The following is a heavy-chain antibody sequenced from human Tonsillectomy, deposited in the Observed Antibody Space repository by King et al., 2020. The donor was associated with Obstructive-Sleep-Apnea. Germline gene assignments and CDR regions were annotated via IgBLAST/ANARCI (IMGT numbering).Heavy chain of an antibody. V-gene: IGHV4-30-4*01. CDR2: IYYSGST. D-gene: IGHD3-22*01. J-gene: IGHJ4*02. Sequence: VQLQESGPGLVKPSQTLSLTCTVSGGSISSGDYYWSWIRQPPGKGLEWIGYIYYSGSTYYNPSLKSRVTISVDTSKNQFSLKLSSVTAADTAVYYCARDSHNYYDSSGYYYFDYWGQGTLVTVSS. CDR3: ARDSHNYYDSSGYYYFDY. CDR1: GGSISSGDYY.